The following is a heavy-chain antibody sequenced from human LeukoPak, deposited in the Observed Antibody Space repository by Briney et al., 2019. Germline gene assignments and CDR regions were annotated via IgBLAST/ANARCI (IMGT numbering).Heavy chain of an antibody. D-gene: IGHD1-26*01. V-gene: IGHV3-48*04. Sequence: PGGSLRLSCAASGFSFSSYIMNWVRQAPGKGLEWVSHISSSSTIYYADSVKGRFTISRDNAKNSLYLQMNSLRAEDTAVYYCARDERWELQNFDYWGQGTLVTVSS. CDR3: ARDERWELQNFDY. CDR1: GFSFSSYI. J-gene: IGHJ4*02. CDR2: ISSSSTI.